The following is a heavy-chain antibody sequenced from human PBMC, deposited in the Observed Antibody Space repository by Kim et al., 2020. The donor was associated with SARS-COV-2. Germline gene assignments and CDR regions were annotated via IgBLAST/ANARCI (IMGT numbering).Heavy chain of an antibody. D-gene: IGHD3-3*01. CDR2: IIPIFGTA. CDR1: GGTFSSYA. CDR3: GRDRTGYDFWSGYSFWFDP. Sequence: SVKVSCKASGGTFSSYAISWVRQAPGQGLEWMGGIIPIFGTANYAQKFQGRVTITADESTSTAYMELSSLRSEDTAVYYCGRDRTGYDFWSGYSFWFDPWGQGTLVTVSS. J-gene: IGHJ5*02. V-gene: IGHV1-69*13.